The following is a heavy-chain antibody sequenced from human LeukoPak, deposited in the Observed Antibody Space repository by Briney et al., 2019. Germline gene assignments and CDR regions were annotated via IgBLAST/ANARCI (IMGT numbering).Heavy chain of an antibody. J-gene: IGHJ4*02. CDR2: IIPIFGTA. V-gene: IGHV1-69*05. D-gene: IGHD1-26*01. Sequence: SVKVSCKASGGTFSSYAISWVRQAPGQGLEWMGGIIPIFGTANHAQKFQGRVTITTDESTSTAYMELSNLRSEDTAVYYCARANSGSSHFDYWGQGTLVTVSS. CDR3: ARANSGSSHFDY. CDR1: GGTFSSYA.